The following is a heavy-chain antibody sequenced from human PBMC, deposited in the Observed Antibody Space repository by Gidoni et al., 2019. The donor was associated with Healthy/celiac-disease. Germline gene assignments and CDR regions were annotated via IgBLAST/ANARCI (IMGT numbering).Heavy chain of an antibody. CDR3: ARDQGYCSGGSCYSPYYYYGMDV. Sequence: EVQLVESGGGLVKPGGSLRLSCAASGFTFSSYSMNWVRQAPGKGLEWVSSLSGSSSYIYYADSLKGRFTISRDNAKNSLYLQMNSLRAEDTAVYYCARDQGYCSGGSCYSPYYYYGMDVWGQGTTVTVSS. CDR1: GFTFSSYS. D-gene: IGHD2-15*01. V-gene: IGHV3-21*01. CDR2: LSGSSSYI. J-gene: IGHJ6*02.